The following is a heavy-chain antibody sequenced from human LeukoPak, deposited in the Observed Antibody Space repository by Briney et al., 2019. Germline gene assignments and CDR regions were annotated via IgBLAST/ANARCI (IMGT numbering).Heavy chain of an antibody. Sequence: GGSLRLSCAASGFTFSSYAMHWVRQAPGKGLEWVAVISYDGSNKYYADSVKGRFTISRDNSKNTMYLQMNSLRAEDTAVYYCARVGADYYGGRTYYHGYWGQGTPVTVSS. CDR3: ARVGADYYGGRTYYHGY. CDR2: ISYDGSNK. V-gene: IGHV3-30-3*01. J-gene: IGHJ4*02. D-gene: IGHD3-10*01. CDR1: GFTFSSYA.